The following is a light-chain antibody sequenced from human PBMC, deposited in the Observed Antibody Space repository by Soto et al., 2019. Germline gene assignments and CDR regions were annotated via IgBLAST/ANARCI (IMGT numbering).Light chain of an antibody. CDR3: DRDVSWT. J-gene: IGKJ1*01. Sequence: IIWTQTHTTLSLSPGERATLSCRASQSVSSYLAWYQQNPGQAPRLLIYDASTRATGIPARFSGSGSGTDFTLTILRLEPEDVDVYYRDRDVSWTFGQGTKVDI. CDR1: QSVSSY. CDR2: DAS. V-gene: IGKV3-11*01.